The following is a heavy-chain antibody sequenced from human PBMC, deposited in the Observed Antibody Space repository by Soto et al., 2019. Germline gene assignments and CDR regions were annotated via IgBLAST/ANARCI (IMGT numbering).Heavy chain of an antibody. V-gene: IGHV3-33*01. Sequence: GGSLRLSCTASGFTFSSYGMHWVRQAPGKGLEWVAVIWYDGRNEYYADSVKGRFTISRDNSKNTLYLQMNSLRAEDTAVYYCARDYYNWKSGPWFDPWGQGTLVTVSS. J-gene: IGHJ5*02. D-gene: IGHD1-20*01. CDR2: IWYDGRNE. CDR1: GFTFSSYG. CDR3: ARDYYNWKSGPWFDP.